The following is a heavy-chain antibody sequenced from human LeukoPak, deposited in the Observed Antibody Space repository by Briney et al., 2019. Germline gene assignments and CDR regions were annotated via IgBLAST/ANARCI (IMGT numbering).Heavy chain of an antibody. Sequence: GGSLRLSCAASGFTFSSYAMSWVRQAPGKGLEWVSSISISGYTTYYADSVKGRFTISRDNAKNSLYLQMNSLRAEDTALYYCARVPEGVGVVTPTYYYYYYMDVWGKGTTVTVSS. CDR2: ISISGYTT. CDR3: ARVPEGVGVVTPTYYYYYYMDV. V-gene: IGHV3-23*01. J-gene: IGHJ6*03. CDR1: GFTFSSYA. D-gene: IGHD3-3*01.